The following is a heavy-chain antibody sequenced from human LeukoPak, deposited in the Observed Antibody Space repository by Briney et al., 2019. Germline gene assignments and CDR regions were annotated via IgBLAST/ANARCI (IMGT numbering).Heavy chain of an antibody. V-gene: IGHV1-69*04. CDR2: IIPILGIA. J-gene: IGHJ3*02. Sequence: SVKVSCKASGYTFTSYYMHWVRQAPGQGLEWMGRIIPILGIANYAQKFQGRVTITADKSTSTAYMELSSLRSEDTAVYYCARGVRPATAIPGAFDIWGQGTMVTVSS. CDR3: ARGVRPATAIPGAFDI. D-gene: IGHD2-2*02. CDR1: GYTFTSYY.